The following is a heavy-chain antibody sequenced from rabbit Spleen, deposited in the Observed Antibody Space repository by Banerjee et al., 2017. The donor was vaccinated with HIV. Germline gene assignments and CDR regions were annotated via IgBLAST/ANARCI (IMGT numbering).Heavy chain of an antibody. J-gene: IGHJ4*01. CDR2: IYPDSSGSP. V-gene: IGHV1S40*01. Sequence: EESGGGLVKPGASLTLTCTASGFSFSSSYYMCWVRQAPGKGLECIACIYPDSSGSPYYASWAKGRFTISKASSTTVTLQMTSLTAADTATYFCVRGASSSGYYSGSLTLWGQGTLVTVS. D-gene: IGHD1-1*01. CDR3: VRGASSSGYYSGSLTL. CDR1: GFSFSSSYY.